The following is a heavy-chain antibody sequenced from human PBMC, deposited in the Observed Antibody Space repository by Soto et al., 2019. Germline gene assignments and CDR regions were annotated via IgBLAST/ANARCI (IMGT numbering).Heavy chain of an antibody. D-gene: IGHD6-19*01. CDR2: ISSSSSYI. J-gene: IGHJ6*02. V-gene: IGHV3-21*06. CDR1: GFTFSSYS. CDR3: ARVMAGWEEYYNYGMDV. Sequence: EVQLVESGGGLVKPGGSLRLSCAASGFTFSSYSMNWVRQAPGKGLEWVSSISSSSSYIYYVDSVKGRFTISRDNAKNSLYRQMNGRRAENTAVYYCARVMAGWEEYYNYGMDVGGQGTTVTVSS.